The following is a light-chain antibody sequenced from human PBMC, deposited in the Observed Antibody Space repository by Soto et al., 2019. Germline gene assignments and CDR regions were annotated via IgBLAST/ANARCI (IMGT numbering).Light chain of an antibody. V-gene: IGKV3-20*01. CDR1: QSVSSSY. CDR2: GAS. J-gene: IGKJ2*03. CDR3: QQYGSSPRG. Sequence: EIVLTQSPGTLSLSPGERANLSCRASQSVSSSYLAWYQQKPGQAPRLLIYGASSRATGIPDRFSGSGSGTDFTLTISRLEPEDFAVYYCQQYGSSPRGFGQGTKLEIK.